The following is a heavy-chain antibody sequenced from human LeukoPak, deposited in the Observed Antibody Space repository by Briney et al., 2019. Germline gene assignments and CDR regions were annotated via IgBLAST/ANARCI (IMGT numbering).Heavy chain of an antibody. V-gene: IGHV1-69*01. D-gene: IGHD3-10*01. CDR3: ARVDYYGSGSFDY. CDR1: GGTLSSYA. J-gene: IGHJ4*02. CDR2: IIPIFGTA. Sequence: ASVKVSCKASGGTLSSYAISWVRQAPGQGLEWMGGIIPIFGTANYAQKFQGRVTITADESTSTAYMELSSLRSEDTAVYYCARVDYYGSGSFDYWGQGTLVTVSS.